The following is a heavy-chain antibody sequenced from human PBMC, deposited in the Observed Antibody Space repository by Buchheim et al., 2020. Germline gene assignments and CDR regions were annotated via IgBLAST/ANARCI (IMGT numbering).Heavy chain of an antibody. CDR3: VRDQWGRRGGYGYFDH. J-gene: IGHJ2*01. V-gene: IGHV4-30-4*01. D-gene: IGHD3-22*01. CDR1: GDSISSDDCY. CDR2: IDYSGTT. Sequence: QVQLQESGPGLVKPSQSLPLTCTVSGDSISSDDCYWTWIRQPPGKGLEWIGYIDYSGTTYYNPSLKSRVIMSVDTSKNQFSLRLRSVTAADTAVYYCVRDQWGRRGGYGYFDHWGRGTL.